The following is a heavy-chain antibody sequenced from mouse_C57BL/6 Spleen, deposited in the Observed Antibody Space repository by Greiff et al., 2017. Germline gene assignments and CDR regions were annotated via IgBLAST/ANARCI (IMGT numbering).Heavy chain of an antibody. CDR2: NDPETGGT. CDR3: TRSDYYGSSYGWYFDV. CDR1: GYTFTDYE. J-gene: IGHJ1*03. V-gene: IGHV1-15*01. D-gene: IGHD1-1*01. Sequence: QVQLQQSGAELVRPGASVTLSCKASGYTFTDYEMHWVKQTPVHGLEWIGANDPETGGTAYNQKFKGKAILTADKSSSTAYMELRSLTSEDSAVYYCTRSDYYGSSYGWYFDVWGTGTTVTVSS.